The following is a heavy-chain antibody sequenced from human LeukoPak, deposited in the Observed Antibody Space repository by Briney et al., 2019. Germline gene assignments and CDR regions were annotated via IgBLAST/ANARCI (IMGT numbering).Heavy chain of an antibody. CDR3: AKEVSIISRGLDH. Sequence: GGSLRLSCVASGFTFSSYWMHWVRQAPGKGLEWVSAISGSGGRTYYADSVKGRVTISRGNSKNTLYLQMNSLRAEDTAVYYCAKEVSIISRGLDHWGQGILVTVSS. CDR1: GFTFSSYW. CDR2: ISGSGGRT. J-gene: IGHJ4*02. V-gene: IGHV3-23*01. D-gene: IGHD2-21*01.